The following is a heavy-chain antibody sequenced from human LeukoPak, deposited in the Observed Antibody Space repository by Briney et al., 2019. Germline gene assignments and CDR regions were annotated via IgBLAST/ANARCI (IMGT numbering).Heavy chain of an antibody. CDR1: VYTFTSYG. J-gene: IGHJ4*02. CDR2: ITSYNGNT. Sequence: ASVKVSCKASVYTFTSYGICWVRQAPGQGLEWMGWITSYNGNTNYPQKLQGRVTMTTDTSTSTAYMELRSLSSDDPAVYYCPRGQGVVVPAAGYYFDYWGQQTLVTVSS. D-gene: IGHD2-2*01. CDR3: PRGQGVVVPAAGYYFDY. V-gene: IGHV1-18*01.